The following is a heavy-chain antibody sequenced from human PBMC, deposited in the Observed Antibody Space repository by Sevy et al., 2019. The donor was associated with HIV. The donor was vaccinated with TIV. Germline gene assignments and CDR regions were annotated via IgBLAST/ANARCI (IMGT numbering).Heavy chain of an antibody. J-gene: IGHJ6*02. CDR3: VIEIGSRGGDLYYYGMDV. CDR1: GFIFTTYG. Sequence: GESLKISCAASGFIFTTYGMHWVRQAPGKGLEWVAIVSYDGSNKFYADSVKGRFTISRDNSKNTLYLQMNSLRTEDTAVYYCVIEIGSRGGDLYYYGMDVWGQGTTVTVSS. CDR2: VSYDGSNK. D-gene: IGHD3-10*01. V-gene: IGHV3-30*03.